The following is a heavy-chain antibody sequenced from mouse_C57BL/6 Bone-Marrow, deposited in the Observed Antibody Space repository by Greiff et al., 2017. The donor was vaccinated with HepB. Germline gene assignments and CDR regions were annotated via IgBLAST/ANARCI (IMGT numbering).Heavy chain of an antibody. J-gene: IGHJ2*01. CDR3: ARERGVVGFDY. Sequence: EVKLMESGGGLVKPGGSLKLSCAASGFTFSSYAMSWVRQTPEKRLEWVATISDGGSYTYYPDNVKGRFTISRDNAKNNLYLQMSHLKSEDTAMYYCARERGVVGFDYWGQGTTLTVSS. D-gene: IGHD1-1*01. CDR1: GFTFSSYA. V-gene: IGHV5-4*01. CDR2: ISDGGSYT.